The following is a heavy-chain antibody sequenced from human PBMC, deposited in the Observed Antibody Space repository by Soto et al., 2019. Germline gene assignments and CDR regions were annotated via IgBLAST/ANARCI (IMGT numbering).Heavy chain of an antibody. CDR2: IHGGDSNT. CDR3: ARRITSSTGWDY. CDR1: GYSFTSYW. Sequence: PGESLKISCKGSGYSFTSYWIGWVRQMPGKGLEWMGIIHGGDSNTRYSPSFDGQVTISTDKSINTAYLQWSSLKASDTAMYYCARRITSSTGWDYWGQGTLVTVSS. V-gene: IGHV5-51*01. D-gene: IGHD6-19*01. J-gene: IGHJ4*02.